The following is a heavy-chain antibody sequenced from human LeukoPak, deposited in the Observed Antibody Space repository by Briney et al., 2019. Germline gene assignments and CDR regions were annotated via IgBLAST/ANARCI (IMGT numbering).Heavy chain of an antibody. D-gene: IGHD2-2*01. CDR3: ARTPYIVVVPAAIPVFFDY. Sequence: ASVKVSCKASGGTFSSYAISWLRQAPGLGLDWMGGIIPIFGTANYAQKFQGRVTITADESTSTAYMELSSLRSEDTAVYYCARTPYIVVVPAAIPVFFDYWGQGTLVTVSS. J-gene: IGHJ4*02. CDR2: IIPIFGTA. V-gene: IGHV1-69*01. CDR1: GGTFSSYA.